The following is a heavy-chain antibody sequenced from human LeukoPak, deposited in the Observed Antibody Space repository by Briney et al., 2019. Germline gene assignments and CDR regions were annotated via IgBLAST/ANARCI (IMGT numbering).Heavy chain of an antibody. CDR3: ARQSELPDY. Sequence: SETLSLTCTVSGYSISSGYHWGWIRQPPGKGLEWIGSIYHSGSTYYNPSLKSRVTISVDTSKNQFSLKLSSVTAADTAVYYCARQSELPDYWGQGTLVTVSS. V-gene: IGHV4-38-2*02. J-gene: IGHJ4*02. CDR1: GYSISSGYH. CDR2: IYHSGST. D-gene: IGHD1-26*01.